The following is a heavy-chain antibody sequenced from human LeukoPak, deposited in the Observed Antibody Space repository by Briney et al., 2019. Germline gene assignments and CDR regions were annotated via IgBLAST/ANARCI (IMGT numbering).Heavy chain of an antibody. D-gene: IGHD1/OR15-1a*01. CDR2: IKQDGSGL. CDR3: ARDPGRTGFDY. V-gene: IGHV3-7*03. CDR1: GFTFNNYW. J-gene: IGHJ4*02. Sequence: GGSLRLSCAASGFTFNNYWMSWVRQAPGKGREWVANIKQDGSGLYYVESVKGRFTISRDNAKNSLYLRMTSLRAEDTAVYYCARDPGRTGFDYWGQGTLVTVSS.